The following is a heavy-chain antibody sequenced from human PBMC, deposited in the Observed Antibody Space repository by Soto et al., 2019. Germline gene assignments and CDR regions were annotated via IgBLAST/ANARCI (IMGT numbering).Heavy chain of an antibody. CDR2: INHSGST. J-gene: IGHJ6*03. Sequence: QVQLQQWGAGLLKPSETLSLTCAVSGGSFSGYYWSWIRQPPGKGLEWIGEINHSGSTNYNPSLKSRVTISVDTSKNQFSLKLSSVTAADTAVYYCARGEDSSSWYGYYYYYMDVWGKGTTVTVSS. D-gene: IGHD6-13*01. V-gene: IGHV4-34*01. CDR1: GGSFSGYY. CDR3: ARGEDSSSWYGYYYYYMDV.